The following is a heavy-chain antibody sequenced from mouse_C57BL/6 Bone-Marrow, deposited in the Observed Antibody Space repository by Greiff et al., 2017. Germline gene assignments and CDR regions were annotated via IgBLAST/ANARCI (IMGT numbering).Heavy chain of an antibody. V-gene: IGHV7-3*01. CDR2: ISHKANGYTT. Sequence: EVKLVEPGGGLVQPGGSLSLSCAASGFTFTDYYMSWVRQPPGQALEWLGFISHKANGYTTEYSVSVKGRLTISRDNSQSILYLQMKALRAEDSDTYYCARYYYAMDYWGQGTSVTVSS. J-gene: IGHJ4*01. CDR1: GFTFTDYY. CDR3: ARYYYAMDY.